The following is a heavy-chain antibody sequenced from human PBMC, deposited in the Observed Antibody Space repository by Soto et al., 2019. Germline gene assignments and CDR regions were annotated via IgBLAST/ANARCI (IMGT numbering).Heavy chain of an antibody. CDR1: GFTFSSYA. Sequence: PGGSLRLSCAASGFTFSSYAMSWVRQAPGKGLEWVSAISGRSDNTYYADSVEGRFTISRDNSKNTLYLQMNSLRAEDTAVYYCAKAPPDSSSWSWFDYWGQGTLVTVSS. CDR2: ISGRSDNT. V-gene: IGHV3-23*01. D-gene: IGHD6-13*01. CDR3: AKAPPDSSSWSWFDY. J-gene: IGHJ4*02.